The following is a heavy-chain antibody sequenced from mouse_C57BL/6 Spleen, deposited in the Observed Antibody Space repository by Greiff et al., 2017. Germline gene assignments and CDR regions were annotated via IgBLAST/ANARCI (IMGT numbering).Heavy chain of an antibody. CDR2: LYPGAGDP. J-gene: IGHJ2*01. CDR1: GYAFSSYW. Sequence: QVQLKQSGAELVKPGASVKISCKASGYAFSSYWMNWVKQRPGKGLEWIGQLYPGAGDPNYNGKFKGKATLTADKSSSTAYMHLSSLTSEDSAVYFCARSGTRGDYWGQGTTLTVSS. V-gene: IGHV1-80*01. CDR3: ARSGTRGDY.